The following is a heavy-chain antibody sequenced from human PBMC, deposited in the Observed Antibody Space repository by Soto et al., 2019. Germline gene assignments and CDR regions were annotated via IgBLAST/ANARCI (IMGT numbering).Heavy chain of an antibody. CDR1: GFSLTTFGVG. D-gene: IGHD2-15*01. CDR3: VLRVLAGQQIDS. V-gene: IGHV2-5*01. CDR2: ICWNDDK. J-gene: IGHJ4*02. Sequence: QITLRESGPTLVKPTQTLTLTCTFSGFSLTTFGVGVGWIRQPPGKALEWLAFICWNDDKRYSSFLNNRLTITSDTSKNQVVLAVTDMDPVDTATYYCVLRVLAGQQIDSWGQGTLVTVPS.